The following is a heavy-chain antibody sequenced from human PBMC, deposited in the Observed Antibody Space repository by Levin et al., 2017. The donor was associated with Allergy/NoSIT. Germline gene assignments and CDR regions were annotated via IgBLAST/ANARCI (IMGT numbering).Heavy chain of an antibody. J-gene: IGHJ4*02. V-gene: IGHV1-18*01. D-gene: IGHD4-17*01. Sequence: ASVKVSCKASGYTFTSFGISWVRQAPGQGLEWMGWISAYNGNTNYAQKLQGRVTMTTDTSTSTAYMELRSLRSDDTAVYYCARDPLHDYGEYEKDYWGQGTLVTVSS. CDR3: ARDPLHDYGEYEKDY. CDR1: GYTFTSFG. CDR2: ISAYNGNT.